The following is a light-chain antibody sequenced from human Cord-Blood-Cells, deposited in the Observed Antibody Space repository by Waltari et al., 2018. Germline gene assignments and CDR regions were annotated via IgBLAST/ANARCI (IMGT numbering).Light chain of an antibody. CDR1: SSDVGSNHL. Sequence: QSALTQPASVSGSPGQSITIPCTGTSSDVGSNHLVSWYQQPPGKAPKLMIYEGSRRASGVSNRFSGAKTSNTATLTSSGLQAEDEADYYCCSYAGSSTPVVFGGGTKLTFL. CDR2: EGS. J-gene: IGLJ2*01. V-gene: IGLV2-23*01. CDR3: CSYAGSSTPVV.